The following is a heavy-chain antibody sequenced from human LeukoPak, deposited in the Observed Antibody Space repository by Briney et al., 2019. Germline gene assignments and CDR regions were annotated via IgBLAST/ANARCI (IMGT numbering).Heavy chain of an antibody. Sequence: GGSLRLSCAASGFTFSSYAMHWVRQAPGKGLEWVGVISYDGSNKYYADPVKGRFTISRDNSKNTLYLQMNSLRAEDTAVYYCARGDYDSSGYNIDYWGQGTLDTVSS. CDR3: ARGDYDSSGYNIDY. V-gene: IGHV3-30*04. CDR1: GFTFSSYA. D-gene: IGHD3-22*01. J-gene: IGHJ4*02. CDR2: ISYDGSNK.